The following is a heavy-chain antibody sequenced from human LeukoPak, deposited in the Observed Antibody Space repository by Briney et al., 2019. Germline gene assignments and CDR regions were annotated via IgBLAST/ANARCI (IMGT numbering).Heavy chain of an antibody. CDR1: GGTFIIYA. CDR3: ARDLSRIAAAGTENWFDP. CDR2: IIPILGIA. D-gene: IGHD6-13*01. V-gene: IGHV1-69*04. J-gene: IGHJ5*02. Sequence: VXVSCKASGGTFIIYAISWVRQAPGQGLEWMGRIIPILGIANYAQKFQGRVTITTDKSTTTAYMELSTLRSEDTAVYYCARDLSRIAAAGTENWFDPWGQGTLVXVXS.